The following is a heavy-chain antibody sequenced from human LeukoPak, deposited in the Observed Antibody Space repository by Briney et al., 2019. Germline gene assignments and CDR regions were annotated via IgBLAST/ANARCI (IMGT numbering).Heavy chain of an antibody. CDR3: ARDGRYSSGSPFDY. Sequence: GASVKVSCKASGGTFSSYAISWVRQAPGQGLEWMGWISAYNGNTNYAQKLQGRVTMTTDTSTSTAYMELRSLRSDDTAVYYCARDGRYSSGSPFDYWGQGTLVTVSS. V-gene: IGHV1-18*01. D-gene: IGHD6-19*01. CDR2: ISAYNGNT. J-gene: IGHJ4*02. CDR1: GGTFSSYA.